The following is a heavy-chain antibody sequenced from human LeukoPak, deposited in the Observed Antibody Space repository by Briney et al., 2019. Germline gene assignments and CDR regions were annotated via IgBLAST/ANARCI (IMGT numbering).Heavy chain of an antibody. CDR1: GGSFSGYY. CDR3: ARRGQWLGDFDY. CDR2: INHSGST. Sequence: PSETLSLTCAVYGGSFSGYYWSWIRQPPGKGLEWIGEINHSGSTNYNPSLKSRVTISVDTSKNQFSLKLSSVTAADTAVYYCARRGQWLGDFDYWGQGTLVTVSS. V-gene: IGHV4-34*01. J-gene: IGHJ4*02. D-gene: IGHD6-19*01.